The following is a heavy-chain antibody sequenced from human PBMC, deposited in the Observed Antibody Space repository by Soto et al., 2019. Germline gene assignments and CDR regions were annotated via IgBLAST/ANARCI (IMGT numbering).Heavy chain of an antibody. J-gene: IGHJ4*02. V-gene: IGHV3-23*01. CDR3: AKGSASARTYYFYV. CDR1: GFTFSNYV. D-gene: IGHD3-10*01. Sequence: GGSLRLSCAASGFTFSNYVMSWVRQAPGKGLEWVSALTGSSGDTYYADSVKGRFTTSRDNSKNTLYLQMSSLRAEDTAVYYCAKGSASARTYYFYVWGQGTLVTVAS. CDR2: LTGSSGDT.